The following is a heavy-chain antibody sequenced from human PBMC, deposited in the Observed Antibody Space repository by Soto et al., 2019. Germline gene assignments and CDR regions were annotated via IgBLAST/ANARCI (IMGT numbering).Heavy chain of an antibody. CDR2: IIPVFGKA. J-gene: IGHJ6*02. CDR1: GYTSTNYG. CDR3: ARLAYGDYHTQDVDYYYGMDV. D-gene: IGHD4-17*01. V-gene: IGHV1-69*13. Sequence: GVSVKVSCKASGYTSTNYGMHWVCQAPGQRLEWMGGIIPVFGKANYAQKFQGRVTITADESTSTAYMELSSLRSEDTAVYYCARLAYGDYHTQDVDYYYGMDVWGQGTTVTVSS.